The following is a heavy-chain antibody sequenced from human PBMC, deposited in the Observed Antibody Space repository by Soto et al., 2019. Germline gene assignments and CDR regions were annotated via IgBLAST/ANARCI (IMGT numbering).Heavy chain of an antibody. J-gene: IGHJ4*02. CDR1: GYTFTGYY. CDR3: ARREQWLENFDF. CDR2: INPNSGDS. D-gene: IGHD6-19*01. V-gene: IGHV1-2*02. Sequence: ASVKVSCKTSGYTFTGYYIHWIRQAPGQGLEWMGWINPNSGDSNYSQEFQGRVATTSDTSITTAYMQLTRLRSDDTAVYYCARREQWLENFDFWGQGTLVTVSS.